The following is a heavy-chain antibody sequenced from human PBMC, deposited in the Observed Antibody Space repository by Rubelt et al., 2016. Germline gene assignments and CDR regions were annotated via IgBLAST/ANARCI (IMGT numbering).Heavy chain of an antibody. CDR3: ARDPEKDY. CDR1: GFTFSSYA. CDR2: ISYDGSNK. J-gene: IGHJ4*02. Sequence: GFTFSSYAMHWVRQAPGKGLEWVAVISYDGSNKYYADSVKGRFTISRDNSKNTLYLQMNSLRAEDTAVYYCARDPEKDYWGQGTLVTVSS. V-gene: IGHV3-30*04.